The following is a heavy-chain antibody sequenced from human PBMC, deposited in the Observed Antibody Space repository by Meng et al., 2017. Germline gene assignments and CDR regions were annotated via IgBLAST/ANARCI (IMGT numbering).Heavy chain of an antibody. D-gene: IGHD2-15*01. CDR2: INPSGGST. CDR1: GYTFTSYH. J-gene: IGHJ4*02. Sequence: VRLWQAGVELKKPGASVKVSCKESGYTFTSYHMHWVRQAPGPGLEWMGIINPSGGSTSYAQKFQGRVTMTRDTSTSTVYMELSSLRSEDTAVYYCARLQRIYYFDYWGQGTLVTVSS. CDR3: ARLQRIYYFDY. V-gene: IGHV1-46*01.